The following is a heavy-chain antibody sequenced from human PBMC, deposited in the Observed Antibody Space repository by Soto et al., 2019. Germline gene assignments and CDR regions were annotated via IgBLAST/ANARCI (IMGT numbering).Heavy chain of an antibody. V-gene: IGHV3-23*01. CDR3: AKKATIQLGYCSGGGCKIDY. CDR1: EFTFSNYA. D-gene: IGHD2-15*01. Sequence: PGGSLRLSCAASEFTFSNYAMSWVRQAPGKGLEWVSAISGSGGSTYYADSVQGRFTISRDNSKNTLYLQMNSLRVEDTAIYYCAKKATIQLGYCSGGGCKIDYWGQGTLVTVSS. CDR2: ISGSGGST. J-gene: IGHJ4*02.